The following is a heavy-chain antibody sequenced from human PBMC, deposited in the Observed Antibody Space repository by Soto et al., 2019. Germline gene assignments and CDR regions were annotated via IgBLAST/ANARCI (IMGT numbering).Heavy chain of an antibody. V-gene: IGHV4-4*07. CDR2: IYPSGST. CDR1: GGSISSYY. J-gene: IGHJ4*02. D-gene: IGHD6-6*01. Sequence: PSETLSLTFTASGGSISSYYWSWIRQTAGKGLEWIGRIYPSGSTNYNPSLKSRVTMSVDTSKNQFSLKLSSVTAADTAVYYCAREFSNSPEAFDSWGQGSLVTTYS. CDR3: AREFSNSPEAFDS.